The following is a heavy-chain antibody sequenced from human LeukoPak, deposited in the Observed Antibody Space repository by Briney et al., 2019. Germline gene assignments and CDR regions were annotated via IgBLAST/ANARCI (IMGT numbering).Heavy chain of an antibody. Sequence: GGSLRLSCAASGFTFSSYGMHWVRQAPGKGLEWVSAISGSGVNTYSADSVKGRFTISRDNSKNTLYLQMNSLRADDTAVYYCARRVYSSSWYYFDYWGQGTLVTVSS. D-gene: IGHD6-13*01. CDR3: ARRVYSSSWYYFDY. CDR2: ISGSGVNT. CDR1: GFTFSSYG. J-gene: IGHJ4*02. V-gene: IGHV3-23*01.